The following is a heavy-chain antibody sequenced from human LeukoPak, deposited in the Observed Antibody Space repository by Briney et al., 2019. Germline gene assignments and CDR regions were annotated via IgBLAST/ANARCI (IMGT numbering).Heavy chain of an antibody. CDR3: ARVVDHDYGDYYLDY. D-gene: IGHD4-17*01. J-gene: IGHJ4*02. Sequence: GGSLRLSCAASGFTVSSNDMSWVRQAPGKGLECISVIYSGGSTDYADSVKGRPTISRDNSKNTLYLQMNSLRAEDTAVYYCARVVDHDYGDYYLDYWGQGTLVTVSS. CDR2: IYSGGST. V-gene: IGHV3-53*01. CDR1: GFTVSSND.